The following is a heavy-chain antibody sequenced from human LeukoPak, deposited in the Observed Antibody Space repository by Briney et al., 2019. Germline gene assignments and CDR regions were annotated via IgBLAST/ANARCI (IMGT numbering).Heavy chain of an antibody. V-gene: IGHV3-23*01. D-gene: IGHD3-10*01. CDR3: AKEVRESAWFYFDY. Sequence: GGSLRLSCAASRFTFKTYAMSWVRQAPGKGLEWVSGIRSSGDSTYYADSVKGRFTISRDNSRNTLYLQMNSLSAEDTAVYYCAKEVRESAWFYFDYWGQGTLATVSS. CDR1: RFTFKTYA. J-gene: IGHJ4*02. CDR2: IRSSGDST.